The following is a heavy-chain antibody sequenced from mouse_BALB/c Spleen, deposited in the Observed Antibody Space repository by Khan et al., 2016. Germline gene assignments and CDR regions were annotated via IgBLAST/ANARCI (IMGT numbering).Heavy chain of an antibody. J-gene: IGHJ3*01. D-gene: IGHD2-1*01. CDR2: IDPYFGST. CDR1: GYSFTDYN. V-gene: IGHV1-39*01. Sequence: VQLKQSGPEVEKPGASVKISCKASGYSFTDYNMNWVKQSNGKSLEWIGNIDPYFGSTSYNQKFKGKATLTVDKSSSTAYMQLKSLTSEDSSVYYCAREGGNYVGFAYWGQGTLVTVSA. CDR3: AREGGNYVGFAY.